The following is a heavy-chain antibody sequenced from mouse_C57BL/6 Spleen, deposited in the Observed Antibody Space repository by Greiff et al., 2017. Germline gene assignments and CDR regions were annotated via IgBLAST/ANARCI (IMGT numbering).Heavy chain of an antibody. CDR1: GFTFTDYY. CDR2: IRNKANGYTT. Sequence: EVKLMESGGGLVQPGGSLSLSCAASGFTFTDYYMSWFRQPPGKALEWLGFIRNKANGYTTEYSASVKGRFTISRDNSQSILYLQMNALRAEDRATYYGARAHDYFDYWGQGTTLTVSS. V-gene: IGHV7-3*01. CDR3: ARAHDYFDY. J-gene: IGHJ2*01.